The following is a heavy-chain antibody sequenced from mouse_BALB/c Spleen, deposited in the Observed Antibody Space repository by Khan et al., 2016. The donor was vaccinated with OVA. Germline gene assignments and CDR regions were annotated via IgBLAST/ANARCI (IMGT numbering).Heavy chain of an antibody. V-gene: IGHV5-6*01. CDR2: ISSGGGYT. J-gene: IGHJ3*01. Sequence: EVQGVESGGELVKPGGSLKISCAASGFTFSSYSMSWVSQTPDKRLEWVASISSGGGYTYYPDIVKGRFTISRDNAKNTPYIEMSSLKSEDTAMYYCASHLAGSFAYWGQGTLVTVSA. CDR3: ASHLAGSFAY. CDR1: GFTFSSYS. D-gene: IGHD1-1*01.